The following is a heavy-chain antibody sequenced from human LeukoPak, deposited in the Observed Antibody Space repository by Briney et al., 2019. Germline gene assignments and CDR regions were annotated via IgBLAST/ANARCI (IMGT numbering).Heavy chain of an antibody. J-gene: IGHJ5*01. CDR3: AKDEATSGGGLAS. CDR1: GFTVSDTH. D-gene: IGHD3-16*01. CDR2: MYTGGTT. V-gene: IGHV3-53*01. Sequence: GGSLRLSCAVSGFTVSDTHMSWVRQAPGEGLEWVSAMYTGGTTYYADSVTGRFTVSRDTSRNTLFLHMNSLRAEDTAVHYCAKDEATSGGGLASWGQGTLVIVSS.